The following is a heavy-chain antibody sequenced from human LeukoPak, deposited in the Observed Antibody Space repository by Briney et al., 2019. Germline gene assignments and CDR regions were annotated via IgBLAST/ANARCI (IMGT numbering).Heavy chain of an antibody. V-gene: IGHV3-23*01. D-gene: IGHD3-10*01. CDR2: ICGSGGST. CDR1: GFTFSSYA. CDR3: ANMVRGVTNDY. Sequence: GGSLRLSCAAPGFTFSSYAMSWVRQAPGKGLEWVSAICGSGGSTYYADSVKGRFTISRDNSKNTLYLQMNSLRAEDTAVYYCANMVRGVTNDYWGQGTLVTVSS. J-gene: IGHJ4*02.